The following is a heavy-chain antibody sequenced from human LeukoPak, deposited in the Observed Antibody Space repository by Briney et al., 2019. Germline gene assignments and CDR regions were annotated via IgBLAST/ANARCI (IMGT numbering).Heavy chain of an antibody. D-gene: IGHD1-26*01. CDR2: ISYDGSNK. CDR3: AGDRATSYFDY. V-gene: IGHV3-30-3*01. Sequence: GGSLRLSCAASGFTFSSYAMHWVRQAPGKGLEWVAVISYDGSNKYYADSVKGRFTISRDNSKNTLYLQMNSLRAEDTAVYYCAGDRATSYFDYWGQGALVTISS. J-gene: IGHJ4*02. CDR1: GFTFSSYA.